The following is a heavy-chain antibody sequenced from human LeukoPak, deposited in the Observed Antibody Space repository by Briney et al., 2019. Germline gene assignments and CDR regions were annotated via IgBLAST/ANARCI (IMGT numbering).Heavy chain of an antibody. J-gene: IGHJ4*02. CDR1: GYSISSGYY. Sequence: PSETLSLTCGVSGYSISSGYYWGWIRQAPGKGLEWIGTIYHSGGTYYNPSLKSRVTISVDTSKNQFSLKLSSVTAADTAVYYCARGSYSGYDIDYWGQGTLVTVSS. CDR3: ARGSYSGYDIDY. D-gene: IGHD5-12*01. CDR2: IYHSGGT. V-gene: IGHV4-38-2*01.